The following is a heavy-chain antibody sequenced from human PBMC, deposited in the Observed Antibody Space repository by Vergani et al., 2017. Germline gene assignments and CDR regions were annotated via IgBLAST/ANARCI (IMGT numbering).Heavy chain of an antibody. CDR2: ISYDGSNK. Sequence: QVQLVESGGGVVQPGRSLRLSCAASGFTFSSYAMHWVRQAPGKGLEWVAVISYDGSNKYYADSVKGRFTISRDNSKNTLYLQMNSLRAEDTAVYYCARENIVVVPAAIYMDVWGKGTTVTVSS. J-gene: IGHJ6*03. V-gene: IGHV3-30-3*01. CDR1: GFTFSSYA. CDR3: ARENIVVVPAAIYMDV. D-gene: IGHD2-2*01.